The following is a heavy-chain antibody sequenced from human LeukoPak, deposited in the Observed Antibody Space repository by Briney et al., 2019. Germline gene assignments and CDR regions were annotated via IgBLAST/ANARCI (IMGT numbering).Heavy chain of an antibody. CDR3: ARDRAGGLRFVEWLSAFDY. CDR2: IYHSGTT. Sequence: SETLSLTCAVSGGSISSTNWWSWVRQPPGKGLEWIGEIYHSGTTHYNPSLKSRVTISVDKSKNQFSLKLSSVTAADTAVYYCARDRAGGLRFVEWLSAFDYWGQGTLVTVSS. CDR1: GGSISSTNW. V-gene: IGHV4-4*02. D-gene: IGHD3-3*01. J-gene: IGHJ4*02.